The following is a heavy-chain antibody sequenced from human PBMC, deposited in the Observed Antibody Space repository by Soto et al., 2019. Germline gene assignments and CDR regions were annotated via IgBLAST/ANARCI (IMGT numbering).Heavy chain of an antibody. CDR2: INHSGST. J-gene: IGHJ4*02. D-gene: IGHD5-12*01. CDR1: GGSFSGYY. V-gene: IGHV4-34*01. Sequence: SETLSLTCAVYGGSFSGYYWSWIRQPPGKGLEWIGEINHSGSTNYNPSLKSRVTISVDTSKNQFSQKLSSVTAADTAVYYCASSDGVVATIILGYWGQGTLVTVSS. CDR3: ASSDGVVATIILGY.